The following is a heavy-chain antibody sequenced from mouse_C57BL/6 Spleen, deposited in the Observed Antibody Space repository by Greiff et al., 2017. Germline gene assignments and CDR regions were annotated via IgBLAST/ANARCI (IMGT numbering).Heavy chain of an antibody. Sequence: EVQLQQSGPELVKPGASVKIPCKASGYTFTDYNMDWVKQSHGKSLEWLGDINPNNGGTNYTQKFKGKATVTVYKASRTAYMELRSLTSEDTAVYYGARSADAYGSNSVDYFDYWGQGTTLTVSS. CDR2: INPNNGGT. CDR1: GYTFTDYN. CDR3: ARSADAYGSNSVDYFDY. V-gene: IGHV1-18*01. D-gene: IGHD1-1*01. J-gene: IGHJ2*01.